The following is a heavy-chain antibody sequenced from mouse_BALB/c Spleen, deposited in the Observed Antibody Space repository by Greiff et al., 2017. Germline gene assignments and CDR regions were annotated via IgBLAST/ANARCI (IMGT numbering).Heavy chain of an antibody. CDR3: ARSNWDDYAMDY. CDR1: GYSITSGYY. Sequence: QESGPGLVKPSQSLSLTCSVTGYSITSGYYWNWIRQFPGNKLEWMGYISYDGSNNYNPSLKSRISITRDTSKNQYYLQLNSVTTEDTATYYCARSNWDDYAMDYWGQGTSVTVSS. CDR2: ISYDGSN. J-gene: IGHJ4*01. V-gene: IGHV3-6*01. D-gene: IGHD4-1*01.